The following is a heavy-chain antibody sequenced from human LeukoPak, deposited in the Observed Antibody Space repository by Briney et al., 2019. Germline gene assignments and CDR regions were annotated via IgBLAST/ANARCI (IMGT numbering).Heavy chain of an antibody. Sequence: ASVKVSCKASGYTFTGYYMHWVRQAPGQGLEWMGWINPNSGGTNYAQKFQGRVTMTRDTSISTAYMELSRLRSDDTAVYYCARDPNYYGSGSYYTPGYMDVWGKGTTVTVSS. J-gene: IGHJ6*03. CDR3: ARDPNYYGSGSYYTPGYMDV. CDR2: INPNSGGT. V-gene: IGHV1-2*02. CDR1: GYTFTGYY. D-gene: IGHD3-10*01.